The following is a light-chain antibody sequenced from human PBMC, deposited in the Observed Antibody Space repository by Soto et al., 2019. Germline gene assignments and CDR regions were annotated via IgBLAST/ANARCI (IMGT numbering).Light chain of an antibody. CDR3: QSYDSWLRVL. J-gene: IGLJ2*01. CDR2: EVS. CDR1: SSDVGGYNY. V-gene: IGLV2-8*01. Sequence: QSALTQPPSASGSPGQSVTISCTGTSSDVGGYNYVSWYQQHPGKAPKLMIYEVSKRPSGVPDRFSGSKSGNTASLTVSGLQAEDEADYYCQSYDSWLRVLFGGGTKLTVL.